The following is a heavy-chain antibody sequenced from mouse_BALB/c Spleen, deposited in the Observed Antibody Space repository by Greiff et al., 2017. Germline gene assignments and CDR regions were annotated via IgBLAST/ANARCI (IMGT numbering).Heavy chain of an antibody. CDR2: ISSGGSYT. CDR3: ARLRDGFAY. V-gene: IGHV5-6*01. Sequence: EVQGVESGGDLVKPGGSLKLSCAASGFTFSSYGMSWVRQTPDKRLEWVATISSGGSYTYYPDSVKGRFTISRDNAKNTLYLQMSSLRSEDTAMYYCARLRDGFAYWGQGTLVTVSA. CDR1: GFTFSSYG. J-gene: IGHJ3*01.